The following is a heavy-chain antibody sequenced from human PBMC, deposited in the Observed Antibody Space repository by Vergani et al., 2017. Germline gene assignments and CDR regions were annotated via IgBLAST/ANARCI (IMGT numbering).Heavy chain of an antibody. D-gene: IGHD6-25*01. J-gene: IGHJ4*02. CDR1: GITFWKFG. CDR3: ARGSGNDY. CDR2: ISWNSGAV. Sequence: EVDLVESGGGLAQPGGSLRLSCEASGITFWKFGMHWVRQGPGKGLEWVSGISWNSGAVDYADSVRGRFTISRDNAKNSLYLQMNSLRAEDTAVYYCARGSGNDYWGQGTLVTVSS. V-gene: IGHV3-9*01.